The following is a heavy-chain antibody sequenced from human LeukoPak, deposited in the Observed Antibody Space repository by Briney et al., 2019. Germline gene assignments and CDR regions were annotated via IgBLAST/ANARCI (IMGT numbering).Heavy chain of an antibody. CDR2: IYTSGST. J-gene: IGHJ5*02. CDR3: ARGRYSNGNWFDP. D-gene: IGHD6-19*01. CDR1: GGSISSFY. V-gene: IGHV4-4*07. Sequence: SETLSLTCTVSGGSISSFYWSWIRQPAGKGLEWIGRIYTSGSTTYNPSLKSRVPISVDTSQPQFSLKLSSVTAADTAVYYCARGRYSNGNWFDPWGQGTLVTVSS.